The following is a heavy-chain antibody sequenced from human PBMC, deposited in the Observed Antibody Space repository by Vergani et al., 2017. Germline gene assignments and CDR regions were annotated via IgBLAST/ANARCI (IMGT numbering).Heavy chain of an antibody. Sequence: QVLLVESGGGLVKPGGSLRLSCAASGFIFSDYYMTWIRQAPGKGLEWISYITGTSSYTNYADSVKGRFTISRDYAKNSLYLHMSSLRAEDTAVYYCARVSGRYTFDYWGQGTLVTVSS. J-gene: IGHJ4*02. CDR2: ITGTSSYT. D-gene: IGHD1-26*01. CDR3: ARVSGRYTFDY. V-gene: IGHV3-11*06. CDR1: GFIFSDYY.